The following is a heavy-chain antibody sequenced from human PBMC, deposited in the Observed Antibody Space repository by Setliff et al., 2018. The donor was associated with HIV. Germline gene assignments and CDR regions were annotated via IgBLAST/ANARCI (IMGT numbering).Heavy chain of an antibody. CDR3: AIRDRSFDFWSGYYQRDF. D-gene: IGHD3-3*01. CDR1: GVSFTSSTYY. V-gene: IGHV4-39*02. CDR2: IYYSGTT. Sequence: SETLSLTCNVSGVSFTSSTYYWGWVRQPPGKGLEWIGSIYYSGTTYYKSSLKSRVTISVDTSETHFSLRLTSVSAADTGVYYCAIRDRSFDFWSGYYQRDFWSQGTLVTVSS. J-gene: IGHJ4*02.